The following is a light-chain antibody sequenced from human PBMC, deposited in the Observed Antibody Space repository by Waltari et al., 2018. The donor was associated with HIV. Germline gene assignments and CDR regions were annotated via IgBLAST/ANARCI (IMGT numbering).Light chain of an antibody. Sequence: SYVLTQTPSVPVAPGETASTTCGGANHVGRSVQWYQQKAGQAPVLGIYYRNDRPPGIPARFFGFNSGDTATLTISRADAGDEADYYCQVWDYTTAVFGGGTKLTVL. CDR1: NHVGRS. CDR2: YRN. CDR3: QVWDYTTAV. V-gene: IGLV3-21*04. J-gene: IGLJ2*01.